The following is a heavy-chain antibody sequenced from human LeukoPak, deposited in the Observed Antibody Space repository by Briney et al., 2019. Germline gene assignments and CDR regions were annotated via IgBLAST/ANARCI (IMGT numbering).Heavy chain of an antibody. V-gene: IGHV3-20*04. CDR1: GFTFSSYG. J-gene: IGHJ2*01. Sequence: PGGSLRLSCAASGFTFSSYGMHWVRQAPGKGLEWVSGINWNGGSTGYADSVKGRFTISRDNAKNSLYLQMNSLRAEDTALYYCAREKNYYGSSGYYLDGWYFDLWGRGTLVTVSS. D-gene: IGHD3-22*01. CDR3: AREKNYYGSSGYYLDGWYFDL. CDR2: INWNGGST.